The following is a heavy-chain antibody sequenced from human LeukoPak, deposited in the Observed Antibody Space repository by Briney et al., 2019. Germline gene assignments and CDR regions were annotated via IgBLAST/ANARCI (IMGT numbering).Heavy chain of an antibody. CDR1: GFTFSSYS. J-gene: IGHJ4*02. CDR2: ISSSSSYI. D-gene: IGHD6-6*01. Sequence: GGSLRLSCAASGFTFSSYSMNWVRQAPGKGLEWVSSISSSSSYIYYADSVKGRVTISRDNAKNSLYLQMNSLRVEDTAVYYCARGGAARPDFWGQGTLVTVSS. V-gene: IGHV3-21*01. CDR3: ARGGAARPDF.